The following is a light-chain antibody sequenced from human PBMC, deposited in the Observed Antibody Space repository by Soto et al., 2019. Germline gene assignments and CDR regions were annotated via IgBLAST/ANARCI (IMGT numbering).Light chain of an antibody. Sequence: QSALTQPPSASGSPGQSVTITCTGTSSDVGGYNYVSWYQQRHPGKAPKLMIYEVSKRPSGVPDRFSGSKSGNTASLAVSGLQAEDEADYYCSSYGGYNNVLFGGGTKVTVL. CDR3: SSYGGYNNVL. V-gene: IGLV2-8*01. J-gene: IGLJ2*01. CDR1: SSDVGGYNY. CDR2: EVS.